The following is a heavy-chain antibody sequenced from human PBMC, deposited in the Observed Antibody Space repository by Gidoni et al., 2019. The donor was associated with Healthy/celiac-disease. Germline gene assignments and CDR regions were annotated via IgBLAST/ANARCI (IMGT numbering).Heavy chain of an antibody. CDR1: GFTFSRYS. Sequence: LSCSASGFTFSRYSMHWVRQAPGKGLEWVAVISYDGSNKDYADSVKGRFTISRNNSKNTLYQQMNSLRAEDTAVYYCARSEYIHITMIVVEDYFDYWGQGTLVTVSS. J-gene: IGHJ4*01. V-gene: IGHV3-30-3*01. CDR3: ARSEYIHITMIVVEDYFDY. D-gene: IGHD3-22*01. CDR2: ISYDGSNK.